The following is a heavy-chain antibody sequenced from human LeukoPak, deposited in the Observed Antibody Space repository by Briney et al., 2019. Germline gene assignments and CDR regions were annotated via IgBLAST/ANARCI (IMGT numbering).Heavy chain of an antibody. CDR1: GFKFSDYW. Sequence: PGGSLRLSCAASGFKFSDYWMSWVRQAPGKGLEWVANINQDGSEKYYVDSVKGRFTISRDNAKNSLCLQMNSLRAEDTAIYYCARPAGTGTVDSWGQGTLVTVS. J-gene: IGHJ4*02. D-gene: IGHD7-27*01. CDR3: ARPAGTGTVDS. CDR2: INQDGSEK. V-gene: IGHV3-7*01.